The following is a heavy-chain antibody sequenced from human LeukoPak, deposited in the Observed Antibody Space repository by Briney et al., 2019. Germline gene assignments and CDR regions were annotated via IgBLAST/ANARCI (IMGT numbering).Heavy chain of an antibody. V-gene: IGHV1-8*01. Sequence: GASVKVSCKASGYTFTSYDINWVRQATGQGLEWMGWMNPNSGNTGYAQKFQGRVTMTRNTSISTAYMELSSLRSEDTAVYYCARVRAHYDFWSGYDAFDIWGQGTMVTASS. CDR1: GYTFTSYD. D-gene: IGHD3-3*01. CDR3: ARVRAHYDFWSGYDAFDI. CDR2: MNPNSGNT. J-gene: IGHJ3*02.